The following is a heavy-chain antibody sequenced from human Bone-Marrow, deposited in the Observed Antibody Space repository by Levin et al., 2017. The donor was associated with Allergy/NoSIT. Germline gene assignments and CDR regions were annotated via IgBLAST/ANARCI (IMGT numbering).Heavy chain of an antibody. CDR1: GESVSSSGFY. D-gene: IGHD3-10*01. J-gene: IGHJ4*02. Sequence: SETLSLTCTVSGESVSSSGFYWTWIRQYPGKGLEWIGHIYYPGNTSYNPSLKSRVSISEDKSKNQFSLKLDSVTAADTAVYYCARESVYYGSGSWIDCWGQGTLVTVSS. CDR3: ARESVYYGSGSWIDC. CDR2: IYYPGNT. V-gene: IGHV4-31*02.